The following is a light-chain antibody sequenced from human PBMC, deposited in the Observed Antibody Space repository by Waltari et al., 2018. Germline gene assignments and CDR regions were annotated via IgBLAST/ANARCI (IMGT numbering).Light chain of an antibody. V-gene: IGKV3-11*01. CDR3: HQRSKWPLT. CDR1: QNIDSY. J-gene: IGKJ4*01. CDR2: DAS. Sequence: EIVLTQSPATLSLCPGERATLSCRASQNIDSYLAWYQLKPGQVPRLLNYDASNRATGIPARFSGSGSGADFTLIISSLEPEDFAVYYCHQRSKWPLTFGGGTKVEIK.